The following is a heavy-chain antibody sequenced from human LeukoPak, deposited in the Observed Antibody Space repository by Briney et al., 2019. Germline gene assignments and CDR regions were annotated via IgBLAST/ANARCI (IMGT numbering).Heavy chain of an antibody. Sequence: ASVTVSCKASGYTFTNYIISWVRQAPGQGLEWMGWISAYNRNTNYAQKLQGRVTMTTDTSTATAYMELRSLRSDDTAVYYCARGGNSFRFDPWGQGTLVTVSS. CDR3: ARGGNSFRFDP. CDR2: ISAYNRNT. CDR1: GYTFTNYI. V-gene: IGHV1-18*01. J-gene: IGHJ5*02. D-gene: IGHD4-23*01.